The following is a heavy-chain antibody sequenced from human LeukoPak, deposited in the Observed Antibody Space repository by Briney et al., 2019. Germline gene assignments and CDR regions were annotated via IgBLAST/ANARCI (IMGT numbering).Heavy chain of an antibody. CDR3: AKVSCSSTSCYALTDNWFDP. D-gene: IGHD2-2*01. J-gene: IGHJ5*02. Sequence: GRSLRLSCAASGFTFSSYGMHWVRQAPGKGLEXXXVISYDGSNKYYADSVKGRFTISRDNSKNTLYLQMNSLRAEDTAVYYCAKVSCSSTSCYALTDNWFDPWGQGTLVTVSS. CDR1: GFTFSSYG. V-gene: IGHV3-30*18. CDR2: ISYDGSNK.